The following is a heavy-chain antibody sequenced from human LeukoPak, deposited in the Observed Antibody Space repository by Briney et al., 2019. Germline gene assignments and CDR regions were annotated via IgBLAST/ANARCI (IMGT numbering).Heavy chain of an antibody. J-gene: IGHJ4*02. Sequence: PGGSLRLSRAASGFTFSNYRMSWVRQAPGKGLEWVANIQEDGNKSYYVDSVKGRFTISRDNAKNSLSLQMGSPRTEDTAVYYCARADDIVVVPAVDYWGQGTLVTVSS. D-gene: IGHD2-2*01. CDR1: GFTFSNYR. CDR2: IQEDGNKS. CDR3: ARADDIVVVPAVDY. V-gene: IGHV3-7*01.